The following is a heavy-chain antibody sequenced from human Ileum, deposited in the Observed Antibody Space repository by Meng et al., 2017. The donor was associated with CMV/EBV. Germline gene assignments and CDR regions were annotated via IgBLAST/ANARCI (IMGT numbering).Heavy chain of an antibody. Sequence: GGSLRPSCAAFGSTFSNAWMSWARQVPGKGLEWVGRIKSKTDGGKTDYAAPVKGRFTISRDDSKNTLYLQMNSLKTEDTAVYYCTTDGGSVVIPASAHYYYYGMDVWGQGTTVTVSS. CDR3: TTDGGSVVIPASAHYYYYGMDV. CDR1: GSTFSNAW. D-gene: IGHD2-2*01. CDR2: IKSKTDGGKT. J-gene: IGHJ6*02. V-gene: IGHV3-15*01.